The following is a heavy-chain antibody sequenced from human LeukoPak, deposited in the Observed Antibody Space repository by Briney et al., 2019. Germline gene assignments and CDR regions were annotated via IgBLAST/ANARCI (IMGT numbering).Heavy chain of an antibody. CDR3: ASYYGYSYGSFDY. CDR1: GGSISSGDYY. V-gene: IGHV4-30-4*08. D-gene: IGHD5-18*01. J-gene: IGHJ4*02. CDR2: IYYSGST. Sequence: SQTLSLTCTVSGGSISSGDYYWSWIRQPPGKGLEWIGYIYYSGSTYYNPSLKSQVTISVDTSKNQFSLKLSSVTAADTAVYYCASYYGYSYGSFDYWGQGTLVTVSS.